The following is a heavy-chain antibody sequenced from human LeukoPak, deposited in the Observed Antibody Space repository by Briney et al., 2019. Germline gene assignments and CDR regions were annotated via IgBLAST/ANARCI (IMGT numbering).Heavy chain of an antibody. D-gene: IGHD6-13*01. CDR3: ARDRPSRAWFDP. CDR1: GGSISSGDYY. Sequence: SETLSLTCTVSGGSISSGDYYWSWIRQPAGKGLEWIGRIYTSGSTNYNPSLKSRVTMSVDTSKNQFSLKLSSVTAADTAVYYCARDRPSRAWFDPWGQGTLVTVSS. CDR2: IYTSGST. V-gene: IGHV4-61*02. J-gene: IGHJ5*02.